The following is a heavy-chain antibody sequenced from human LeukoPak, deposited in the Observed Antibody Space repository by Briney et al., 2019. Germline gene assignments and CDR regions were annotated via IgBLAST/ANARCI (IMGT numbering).Heavy chain of an antibody. V-gene: IGHV1-69*04. D-gene: IGHD2-15*01. J-gene: IGHJ5*02. CDR1: GGTFSSYA. Sequence: SVKVSCKASGGTFSSYAISWVRQAPGQGLEWMGRIIPILGIANYAQKFQGRVTITADKSTSTAYMELSSLRSEDTAVYYCARALIVAAVRSYWFDPWGQGTLVTVSS. CDR3: ARALIVAAVRSYWFDP. CDR2: IIPILGIA.